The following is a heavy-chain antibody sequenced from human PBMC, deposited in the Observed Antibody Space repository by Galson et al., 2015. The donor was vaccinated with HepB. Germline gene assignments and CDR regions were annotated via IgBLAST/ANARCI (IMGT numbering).Heavy chain of an antibody. CDR1: GYSFTSYW. CDR3: ARQWVYYDSSGYREADWYFDL. CDR2: IDPSDSYT. Sequence: QSGAEVKKPGESLRISCKGSGYSFTSYWISWVRQMPGKGLEWMGRIDPSDSYTNYSPSFQGHVTISADKSISTAYLQWSSLKASDTAMYYCARQWVYYDSSGYREADWYFDLWGRGTLVTVSS. V-gene: IGHV5-10-1*01. J-gene: IGHJ2*01. D-gene: IGHD3-22*01.